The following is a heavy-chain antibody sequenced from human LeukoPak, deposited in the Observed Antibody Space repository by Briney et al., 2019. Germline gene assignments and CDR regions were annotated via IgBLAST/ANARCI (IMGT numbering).Heavy chain of an antibody. CDR3: ARTSGVTRLDP. Sequence: GGSLRLSCAASGFTFSDYYMSWLRQAPGKGLEWVSYISSSGRTIYDADSVKGRFTISRDSAKNSLYLQMNSLRAEDTALYYCARTSGVTRLDPWGQGTLVTVSS. D-gene: IGHD2-21*02. CDR1: GFTFSDYY. J-gene: IGHJ5*02. V-gene: IGHV3-11*01. CDR2: ISSSGRTI.